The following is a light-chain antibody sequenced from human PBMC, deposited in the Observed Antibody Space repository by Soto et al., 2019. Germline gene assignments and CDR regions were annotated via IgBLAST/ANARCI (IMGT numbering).Light chain of an antibody. J-gene: IGKJ2*01. CDR1: QSISNNY. CDR3: QQYGRSLPT. Sequence: ENVLTQSPDILSLSPGERDTLSCRASQSISNNYLAWYQQKPGQAPRVLIYGASSRATGIPDRFSGSGSGTDFTLTISRLQPEDFALYYCQQYGRSLPTFGRGTKLEIK. V-gene: IGKV3-20*01. CDR2: GAS.